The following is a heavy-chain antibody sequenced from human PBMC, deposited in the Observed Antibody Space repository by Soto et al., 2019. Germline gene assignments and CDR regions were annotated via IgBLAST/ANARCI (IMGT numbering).Heavy chain of an antibody. CDR2: VYYGGNT. D-gene: IGHD6-13*01. CDR3: ARLFFKLGVDRPRLSYFDY. CDR1: RASIASSHYF. Sequence: SETLSLTCTVSRASIASSHYFWGWIRQPPGKGLEWVGSVYYGGNTYYSPSLKTPVTVSVDTSKSQFSLRLTSVTAADTAVYFCARLFFKLGVDRPRLSYFDYWGPGISVTVSS. V-gene: IGHV4-39*01. J-gene: IGHJ4*02.